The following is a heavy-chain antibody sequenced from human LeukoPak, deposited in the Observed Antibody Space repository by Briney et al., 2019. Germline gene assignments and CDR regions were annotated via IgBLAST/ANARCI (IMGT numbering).Heavy chain of an antibody. Sequence: KSSETLSLTCAVCGGSFSGYYWSWIRQPPGKGLEWIGEINHSGSTNYNPSLKSRVTISVDTSKNQFSLKLSSVTAADTAVYYCAREGYYGSGRLTDFWGQGTLVTVSS. V-gene: IGHV4-34*01. CDR2: INHSGST. J-gene: IGHJ4*02. D-gene: IGHD3-10*01. CDR3: AREGYYGSGRLTDF. CDR1: GGSFSGYY.